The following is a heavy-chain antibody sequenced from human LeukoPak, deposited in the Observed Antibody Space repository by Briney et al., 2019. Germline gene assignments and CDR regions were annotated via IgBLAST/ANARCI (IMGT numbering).Heavy chain of an antibody. CDR1: GFTFSSYA. Sequence: GGSLRLSCAASGFTFSSYAMHWVRQAPGKGLEWVAVISYDGSNKYYADSVKGRFTISRDNSKNTLYLQMNSLRAEDTAVYYCARESAVWGSSDYWGQGTLVTVSS. V-gene: IGHV3-30-3*01. CDR3: ARESAVWGSSDY. J-gene: IGHJ4*02. D-gene: IGHD3-16*01. CDR2: ISYDGSNK.